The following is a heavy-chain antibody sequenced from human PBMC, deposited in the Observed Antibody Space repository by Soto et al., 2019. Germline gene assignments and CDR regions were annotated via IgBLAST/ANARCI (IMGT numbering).Heavy chain of an antibody. CDR2: IYADDSDT. CDR1: GYNFSTYW. J-gene: IGHJ4*02. V-gene: IGHV5-51*01. D-gene: IGHD3-3*02. CDR3: ARRHLWSGYPDY. Sequence: EVQLVQSGAEVKMPGESLKISCKGSGYNFSTYWIAWVRQMPGKGLEWMGIIYADDSDTRYSPSFEGQVTISVDKSINTAYLQWSSLKASDTAMYYCARRHLWSGYPDYWGQGTLVTVSS.